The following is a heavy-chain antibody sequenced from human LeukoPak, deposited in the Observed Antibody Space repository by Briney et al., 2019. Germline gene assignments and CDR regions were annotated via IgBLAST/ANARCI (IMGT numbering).Heavy chain of an antibody. CDR2: IYHSGST. D-gene: IGHD3-10*01. CDR3: ARDFPPNAYGSGSYWLEFDP. V-gene: IGHV4-38-2*02. CDR1: GYSISSGYY. J-gene: IGHJ5*02. Sequence: SETLSLTCTVSGYSISSGYYWGWIRPPPGKGLEWIGSIYHSGSTYYNPSLKSRVTISVDTSKNQFSLKLSSVTAADTAVYYCARDFPPNAYGSGSYWLEFDPWGQGTLVTVSS.